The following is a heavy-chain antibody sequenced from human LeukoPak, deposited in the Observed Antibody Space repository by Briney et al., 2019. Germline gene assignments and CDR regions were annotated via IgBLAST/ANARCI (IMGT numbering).Heavy chain of an antibody. CDR2: ISGSGDNT. CDR3: AKTPGDCTGGTCYSFDY. CDR1: GFTFYTYA. J-gene: IGHJ4*02. Sequence: GGSLRLSCAASGFTFYTYAMTWVRQAPGKGLEWVSSISGSGDNTYYADSVKGRFTVFRDNSKNTLYLQMNSLRAEDTAVYYCAKTPGDCTGGTCYSFDYWGQGSLVTVSS. V-gene: IGHV3-23*01. D-gene: IGHD2-15*01.